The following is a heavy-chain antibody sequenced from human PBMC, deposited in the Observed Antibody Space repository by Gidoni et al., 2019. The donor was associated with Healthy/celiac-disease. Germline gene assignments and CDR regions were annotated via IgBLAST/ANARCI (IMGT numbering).Heavy chain of an antibody. CDR1: GGAIRSGGYY. Sequence: QVQLQESGPGLVKPSPTLALPGTFSGGAIRSGGYYWSWIRQHPGKGLEWIGYIYYSGSTYYNPSLKSRVTISVDTSKNQFSLKLSSVTAADTAVYYCAREAAPAAIRTRYFDYWGQGTLVTVSS. V-gene: IGHV4-31*03. J-gene: IGHJ4*02. CDR3: AREAAPAAIRTRYFDY. D-gene: IGHD2-2*01. CDR2: IYYSGST.